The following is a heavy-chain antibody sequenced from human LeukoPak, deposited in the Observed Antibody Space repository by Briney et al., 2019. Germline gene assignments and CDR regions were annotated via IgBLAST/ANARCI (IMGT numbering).Heavy chain of an antibody. D-gene: IGHD3-3*01. CDR2: MNPNSGNT. V-gene: IGHV1-8*02. CDR1: GYTFTSYG. J-gene: IGHJ6*02. Sequence: ASVKVSCKASGYTFTSYGISWVRQAPGQGLEWMGWMNPNSGNTGYAQKFQGRVTMTRNTSISTAYMELSSLRSEDTAVYYCARSLRFLEWAPYYGMDVWGQGTTVTVSS. CDR3: ARSLRFLEWAPYYGMDV.